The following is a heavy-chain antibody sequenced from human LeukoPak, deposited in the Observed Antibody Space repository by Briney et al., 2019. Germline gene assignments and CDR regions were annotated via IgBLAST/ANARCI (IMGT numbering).Heavy chain of an antibody. CDR1: GGSISSYY. V-gene: IGHV4-59*01. Sequence: SETLSLTCTVSGGSISSYYWSWIRQPPGMGLEWIGYIYYSGSTNYNPSLKSRVTISVDTSKNQFSLKLSSVTAADTAVYYCARGAAYYGGRYFDYWGQGTLVTVSS. D-gene: IGHD4-23*01. J-gene: IGHJ4*02. CDR2: IYYSGST. CDR3: ARGAAYYGGRYFDY.